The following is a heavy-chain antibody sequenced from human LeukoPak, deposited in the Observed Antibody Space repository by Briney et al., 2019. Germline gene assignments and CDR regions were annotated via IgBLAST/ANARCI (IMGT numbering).Heavy chain of an antibody. CDR1: AFIFHDHG. V-gene: IGHV3-20*04. Sequence: PGGSLRLSCAASAFIFHDHGMSWVRQGPGKGLEWVSGINWDGTSTVYADSVKGRFTISRDNAKNSLYLQMNSLRVEDTALYYCASGDMNGWYFDRWGQGTLVTVSS. CDR2: INWDGTST. D-gene: IGHD6-19*01. CDR3: ASGDMNGWYFDR. J-gene: IGHJ4*02.